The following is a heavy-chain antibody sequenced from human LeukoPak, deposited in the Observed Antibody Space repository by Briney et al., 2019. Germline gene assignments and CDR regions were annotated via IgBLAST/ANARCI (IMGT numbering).Heavy chain of an antibody. CDR1: GDSVSSNSAA. Sequence: SQTLSLNCAISGDSVSSNSAAWNLIRQSPSKGLEWLGRTYYRSKWYNDYAVSVKGRITINPDTSKNHFSLQLNSVTPEDTAVFFFFKQKTAYEILTGSYFDYWGQGTLVTVSS. CDR3: FKQKTAYEILTGSYFDY. CDR2: TYYRSKWYN. V-gene: IGHV6-1*01. J-gene: IGHJ4*02. D-gene: IGHD3-9*01.